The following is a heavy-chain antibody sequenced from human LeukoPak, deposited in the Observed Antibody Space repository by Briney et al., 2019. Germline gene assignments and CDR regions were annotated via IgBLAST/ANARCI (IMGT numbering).Heavy chain of an antibody. V-gene: IGHV3-48*03. CDR2: ISSSGSTI. Sequence: QTGGSLRLSCAASGFTFSSYEMNWVRQAPGKGLEWVSYISSSGSTIYYADSVKGRFTISRDNAKNSLYLQMNSLRAEDTALYYCAKASPYGSGSYYNGDLDYWGQGTLVTVSS. J-gene: IGHJ4*02. CDR1: GFTFSSYE. D-gene: IGHD3-10*01. CDR3: AKASPYGSGSYYNGDLDY.